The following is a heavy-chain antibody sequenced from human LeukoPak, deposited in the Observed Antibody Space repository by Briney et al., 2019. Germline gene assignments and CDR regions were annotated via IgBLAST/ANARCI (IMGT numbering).Heavy chain of an antibody. V-gene: IGHV3-66*02. D-gene: IGHD4-17*01. Sequence: GGSLRLSCAASGFTVSSNYMSWVRQAPGKGLEWVSVIYSGGSTYYADSVKGRFTISRDNSKNTLYLQMNSLRAEDTAVYYCAREDRDYGDYEFDYWGQRTLVTVSS. J-gene: IGHJ4*02. CDR2: IYSGGST. CDR3: AREDRDYGDYEFDY. CDR1: GFTVSSNY.